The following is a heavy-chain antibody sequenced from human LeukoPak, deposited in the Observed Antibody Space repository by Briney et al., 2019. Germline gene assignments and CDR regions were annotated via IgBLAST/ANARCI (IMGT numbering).Heavy chain of an antibody. Sequence: SETLSLTCAVSGGSFSAYYWSWVRQPPGNGLEWIGEINHSGSTNYNPSLKSRVTISVDTSKNQFSLTLSSVTAADTAVYYCARGSDYYYGMDVWGQGTTVTVSS. CDR2: INHSGST. V-gene: IGHV4-34*01. CDR1: GGSFSAYY. J-gene: IGHJ6*02. CDR3: ARGSDYYYGMDV.